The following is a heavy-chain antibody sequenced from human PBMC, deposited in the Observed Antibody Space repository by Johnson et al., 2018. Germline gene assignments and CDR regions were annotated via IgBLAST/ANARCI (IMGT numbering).Heavy chain of an antibody. Sequence: QVQLVQSGGGLVKPGGSLRLSCAASGFTFSDYSVNWVRQAPGKGLEWVALISSDGSDEDYADTVTGRFIISRDNSKNTLYLQMNSLRIDDTAMYYCASPPIRLGRKDGFAYWGQGTLVTVSS. D-gene: IGHD5-24*01. V-gene: IGHV3-30*03. CDR1: GFTFSDYS. CDR3: ASPPIRLGRKDGFAY. CDR2: ISSDGSDE. J-gene: IGHJ4*02.